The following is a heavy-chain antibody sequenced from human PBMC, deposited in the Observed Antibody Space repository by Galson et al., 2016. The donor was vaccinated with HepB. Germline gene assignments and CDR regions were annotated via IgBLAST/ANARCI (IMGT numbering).Heavy chain of an antibody. V-gene: IGHV1-3*01. CDR2: INAGSGDT. D-gene: IGHD3-22*01. Sequence: SCKASGDTFLSFAIHWLRQAPGQRLEWMGWINAGSGDTQYSQNFQGRITISRDTSASTQYMELTRLRSEDTAVYYCARRLGYDGYAFDMWGQGTKVSVSS. CDR3: ARRLGYDGYAFDM. J-gene: IGHJ3*02. CDR1: GDTFLSFA.